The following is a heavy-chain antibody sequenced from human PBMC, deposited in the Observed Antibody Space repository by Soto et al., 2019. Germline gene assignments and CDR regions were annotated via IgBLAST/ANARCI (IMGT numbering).Heavy chain of an antibody. V-gene: IGHV4-4*02. J-gene: IGHJ6*04. CDR2: IYHSGST. D-gene: IGHD2-2*01. Sequence: SETLSLTCAVAGGSLSSSNLWSWVHPPPGKGLEWIGEIYHSGSTNYNPSLKSRVTISVDKSKNQFSLKLSSVTAADTAVYYWAREEVSRGQGVMDVWGKGTTVTVPP. CDR1: GGSLSSSNL. CDR3: AREEVSRGQGVMDV.